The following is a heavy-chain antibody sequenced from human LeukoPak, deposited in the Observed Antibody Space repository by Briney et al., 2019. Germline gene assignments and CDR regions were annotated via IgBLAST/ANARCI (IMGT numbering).Heavy chain of an antibody. Sequence: GGSLRLSCAASGFTFSNAWMTWVRQAPGKGLEWVGRIKSKTDDGTTAYAAPVKGRFTISRDNSKNTLYLQMNSLRAEDTAVYYCAKEIRWQNWFDPWGQGTLVTVSS. V-gene: IGHV3-15*01. CDR3: AKEIRWQNWFDP. CDR1: GFTFSNAW. CDR2: IKSKTDDGTT. J-gene: IGHJ5*02. D-gene: IGHD4-23*01.